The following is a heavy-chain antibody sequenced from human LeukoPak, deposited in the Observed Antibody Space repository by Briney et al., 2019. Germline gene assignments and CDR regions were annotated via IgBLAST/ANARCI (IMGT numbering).Heavy chain of an antibody. Sequence: PGGSLRLSCAASGFTFSSYAIHWVRQAPGKGLEWISYISSSGATIFYADSVKGRFTISRDSAKNSLYLQMNSLRAEDTAVYYCARGGMTTVTLFDYWGQGTLVTVSS. CDR1: GFTFSSYA. CDR2: ISSSGATI. CDR3: ARGGMTTVTLFDY. V-gene: IGHV3-48*03. D-gene: IGHD4-17*01. J-gene: IGHJ4*02.